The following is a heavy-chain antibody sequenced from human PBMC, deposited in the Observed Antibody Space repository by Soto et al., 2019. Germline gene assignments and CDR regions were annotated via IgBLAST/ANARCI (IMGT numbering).Heavy chain of an antibody. D-gene: IGHD3-16*01. J-gene: IGHJ4*02. CDR2: IRGYDGKT. CDR1: GYDFINHA. Sequence: QVHLVQSGAEVKKPGASVKVSCKTSGYDFINHAISWLRQAPGQGPEWMGGIRGYDGKTNYAQRLQGRVTMTRDTSTTTAYMELRSLRSDDTAIYYCARDIGGGSASFFDYWGQGTLVTVSS. V-gene: IGHV1-18*01. CDR3: ARDIGGGSASFFDY.